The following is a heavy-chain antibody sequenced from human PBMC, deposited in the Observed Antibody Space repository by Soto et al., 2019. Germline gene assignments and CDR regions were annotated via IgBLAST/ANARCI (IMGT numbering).Heavy chain of an antibody. Sequence: ASVEVAYKASGYTFTIYAIHLLREAPGQRLEWMGWINAGNGNTKYSQKFQGRVTITTDTSASTAYMELSSLRSEATAVYYCARAHPVTMFGTFEYCGRGTMVNVSS. D-gene: IGHD3-10*02. CDR3: ARAHPVTMFGTFEY. CDR2: INAGNGNT. CDR1: GYTFTIYA. V-gene: IGHV1-3*01. J-gene: IGHJ4*02.